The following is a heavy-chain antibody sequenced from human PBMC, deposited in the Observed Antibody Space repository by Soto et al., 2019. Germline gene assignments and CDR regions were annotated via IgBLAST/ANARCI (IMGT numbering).Heavy chain of an antibody. V-gene: IGHV3-48*03. CDR2: ISSSGSTI. CDR1: GFTFSSYE. Sequence: GSLRLSCAASGFTFSSYEMNWARQAPGKGLEWVSYISSSGSTIYYADSVKGRFTISRDNAKNSLYLQMNSLRAEDTAVYYCARDGPHSSGTPFDYWGQGTLVTVSS. D-gene: IGHD6-19*01. J-gene: IGHJ4*02. CDR3: ARDGPHSSGTPFDY.